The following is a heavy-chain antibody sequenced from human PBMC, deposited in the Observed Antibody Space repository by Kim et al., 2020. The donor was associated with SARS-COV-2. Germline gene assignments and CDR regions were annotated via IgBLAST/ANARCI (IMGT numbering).Heavy chain of an antibody. V-gene: IGHV3-7*01. D-gene: IGHD3-10*01. J-gene: IGHJ6*02. CDR1: GFTFSSYW. CDR3: ARDGAITMVRGVIIINDYYGMDV. Sequence: GGSLRLSCAASGFTFSSYWMSWVRQAPGKGLEWVANIKQDGSEKYYVDSVKGRFTISRDNAKNSLYLQMNSLRAEDTAVYYCARDGAITMVRGVIIINDYYGMDVWGQGTTVTVSS. CDR2: IKQDGSEK.